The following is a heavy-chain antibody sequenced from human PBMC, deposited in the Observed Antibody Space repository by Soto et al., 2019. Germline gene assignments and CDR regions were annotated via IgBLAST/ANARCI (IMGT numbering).Heavy chain of an antibody. CDR1: GFPFSSYA. D-gene: IGHD3-22*01. V-gene: IGHV3-23*01. Sequence: GGSVRLSCAASGFPFSSYAMSWVRQSPGKGLEWVSAISGSGGSTYYADSVKGRFTISRDNSKNTLYLQMNSLRAEDTAVYYCAKDPTYGSSGYYSPAWSDPSGQGTLVTVSS. CDR2: ISGSGGST. CDR3: AKDPTYGSSGYYSPAWSDP. J-gene: IGHJ5*02.